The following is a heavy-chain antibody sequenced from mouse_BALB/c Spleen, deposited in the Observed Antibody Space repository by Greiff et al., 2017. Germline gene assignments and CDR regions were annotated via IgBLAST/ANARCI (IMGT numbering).Heavy chain of an antibody. CDR1: GFTFSSYG. D-gene: IGHD1-1*01. CDR2: INSNGGST. CDR3: ARDRYYYGSSYDAMDY. V-gene: IGHV5-6-3*01. J-gene: IGHJ4*01. Sequence: EVKVVESGGGLVQPGGSLKLSCAASGFTFSSYGMSWVRQTPDKRLELVATINSNGGSTYYPDSVKGRFTISRDNAKNTLYLQMSSLKSEDTAMYYCARDRYYYGSSYDAMDYWGQGTSVTVSS.